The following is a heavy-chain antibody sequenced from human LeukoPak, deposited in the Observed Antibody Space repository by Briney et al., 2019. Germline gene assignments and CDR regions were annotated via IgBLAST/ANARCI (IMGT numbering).Heavy chain of an antibody. V-gene: IGHV1-69*05. CDR1: GGTFSSYA. CDR2: IIPIFGTA. J-gene: IGHJ4*02. D-gene: IGHD6-13*01. CDR3: ARRGYSSGWSLVD. Sequence: SVKVSCKASGGTFSSYAISWVRQAPGQGLEWMGGIIPIFGTANYAQKFQGRVTITTDESTSTAYMELSSLRSEDTAVYYCARRGYSSGWSLVDWGQGTLVTVSS.